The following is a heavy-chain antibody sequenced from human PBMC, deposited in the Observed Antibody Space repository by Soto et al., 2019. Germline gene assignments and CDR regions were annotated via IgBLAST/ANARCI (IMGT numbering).Heavy chain of an antibody. D-gene: IGHD3-22*01. CDR1: GFSLSNARMG. J-gene: IGHJ3*02. CDR2: IFSNDEK. V-gene: IGHV2-26*01. Sequence: QVTLKESGPVLVKPTETLTLTCTVSGFSLSNARMGVSWIRQPPGKALEWLAHIFSNDEKSYSTSLKSRLTISKDTSKSQVVLTMTNMDPVDTATYYCARRTYYYDSSGYYNDAFDIWGQGTMVTVSS. CDR3: ARRTYYYDSSGYYNDAFDI.